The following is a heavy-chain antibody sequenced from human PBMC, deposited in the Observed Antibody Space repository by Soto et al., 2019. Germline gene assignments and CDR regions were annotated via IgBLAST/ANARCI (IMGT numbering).Heavy chain of an antibody. Sequence: PSETLSLTCTVSGGSISSYYWSWIRQPPGKGLEWIGYIYYSGSTNYNPSLKSRVTISVDTSKNQFSLKLSSVTAADTAVYYCGRGGDNDYGDYGYYYMDVWGKGTTVTVS. CDR1: GGSISSYY. J-gene: IGHJ6*03. CDR2: IYYSGST. CDR3: GRGGDNDYGDYGYYYMDV. D-gene: IGHD4-17*01. V-gene: IGHV4-59*01.